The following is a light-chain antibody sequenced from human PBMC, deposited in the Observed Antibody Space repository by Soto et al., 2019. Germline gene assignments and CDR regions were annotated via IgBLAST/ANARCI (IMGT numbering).Light chain of an antibody. CDR2: SAS. J-gene: IGKJ1*01. CDR1: QDISSY. Sequence: DIPLTQSPSFLSASVGDRVTITCRASQDISSYLARYQQRPGKVPRFLTHSASTLQSGVPSRFSATGSGTTFTLTISSLQPEDIAAYYCQPLNRFPRTFGQGTKVEV. V-gene: IGKV1-9*01. CDR3: QPLNRFPRT.